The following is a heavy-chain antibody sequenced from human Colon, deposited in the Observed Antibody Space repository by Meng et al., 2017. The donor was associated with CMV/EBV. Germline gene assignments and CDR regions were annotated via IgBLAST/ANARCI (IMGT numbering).Heavy chain of an antibody. V-gene: IGHV3-23*01. CDR2: ISGNGGST. J-gene: IGHJ4*01. D-gene: IGHD5-18*01. CDR3: AKHDTKYGYGRDYFEY. Sequence: SSSSYHWGWIRQPPGKGLEWVSVISGNGGSTYYGDSVKGRFTISRNNSNNTLYLQMRNLRAEDTAVYYCAKHDTKYGYGRDYFEYWGQGILVTVSS. CDR1: SSSSYH.